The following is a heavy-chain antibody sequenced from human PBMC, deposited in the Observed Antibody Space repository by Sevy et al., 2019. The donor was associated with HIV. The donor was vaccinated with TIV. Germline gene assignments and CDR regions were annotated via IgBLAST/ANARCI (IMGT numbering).Heavy chain of an antibody. J-gene: IGHJ6*01. CDR1: GFTFNIFS. D-gene: IGHD5-12*01. V-gene: IGHV3-48*01. CDR3: ARGGGYTDQGMDV. Sequence: GGSLRLSCAASGFTFNIFSINWVRQAPGKGLEWVSYISSSTIYYADSVKGRFTISRDNAKNSLSLQMNSLRAEGTAVYYWARGGGYTDQGMDVWGQGTTVTVSS. CDR2: ISSSTI.